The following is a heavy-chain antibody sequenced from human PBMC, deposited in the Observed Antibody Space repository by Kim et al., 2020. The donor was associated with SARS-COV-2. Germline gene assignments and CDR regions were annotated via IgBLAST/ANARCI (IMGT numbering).Heavy chain of an antibody. D-gene: IGHD3-9*01. CDR1: GGTFSSYA. CDR3: ASNLLRYFDWLPLYYYYGMDV. CDR2: IIPIFGTA. Sequence: SVKVSCKASGGTFSSYAISWVRQAPGQGLEWMGGIIPIFGTANYAQKFQGRVTITADESTSTAYMELSSLRSEDTAVYYCASNLLRYFDWLPLYYYYGMDVWGQGTTVTGSS. V-gene: IGHV1-69*13. J-gene: IGHJ6*02.